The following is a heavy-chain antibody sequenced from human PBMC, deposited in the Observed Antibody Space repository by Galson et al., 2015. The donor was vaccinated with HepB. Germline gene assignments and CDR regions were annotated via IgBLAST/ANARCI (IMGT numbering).Heavy chain of an antibody. D-gene: IGHD2-15*01. J-gene: IGHJ6*02. CDR1: GFTFSSYA. CDR2: IKQDGSEK. Sequence: SLRLSCAASGFTFSSYALRWVRQAPGKGLEWVASIKQDGSEKYYVDSVKGRFTISRDNAKNSLYLQMNSLRAEDTAVYYCARDLVVVVAAAWRWYYGMDVGGQGTTVTVSS. CDR3: ARDLVVVVAAAWRWYYGMDV. V-gene: IGHV3-7*03.